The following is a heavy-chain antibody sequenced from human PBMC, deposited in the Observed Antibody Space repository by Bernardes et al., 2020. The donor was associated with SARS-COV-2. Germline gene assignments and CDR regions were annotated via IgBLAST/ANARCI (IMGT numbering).Heavy chain of an antibody. CDR1: GNTFTSYA. CDR3: ARSGTYPDAFDI. V-gene: IGHV1-69*13. J-gene: IGHJ3*02. D-gene: IGHD1-26*01. Sequence: SVKVSCKTSGNTFTSYAVIWVRQATGQGLECMGGIIPLFGTTNYAQNFQGRVTIAADESTSTVYMELSSLRSEDTAMYYCARSGTYPDAFDIWGQGTMVTVSS. CDR2: IIPLFGTT.